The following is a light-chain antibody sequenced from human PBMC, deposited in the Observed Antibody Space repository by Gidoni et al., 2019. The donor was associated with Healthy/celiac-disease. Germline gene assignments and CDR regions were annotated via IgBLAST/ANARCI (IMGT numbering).Light chain of an antibody. J-gene: IGKJ2*01. Sequence: AIRMTQSPSSFSASTGDRVTITCRASQGISSYLSWYQQKPGKAPKLLIYAASTLQSGVPSRFSGSGSGTDFTLTISSLQSEDFANYYCQQYYSYPYTFGQGTKLEIK. CDR1: QGISSY. CDR2: AAS. CDR3: QQYYSYPYT. V-gene: IGKV1-8*01.